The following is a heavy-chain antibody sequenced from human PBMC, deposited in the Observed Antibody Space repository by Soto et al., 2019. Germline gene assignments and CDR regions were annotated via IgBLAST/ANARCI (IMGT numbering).Heavy chain of an antibody. D-gene: IGHD3-16*01. J-gene: IGHJ4*02. CDR3: AFGNLSYYFDF. CDR1: GVSFGAFS. Sequence: GGSLRLSCASSGVSFGAFSMNWVRQAPGKGLEWVAIIWYDGSDKYYADSVKGRFTISRDNSKNTLYLQMNSLRAEDTAVYHCAFGNLSYYFDFWGQGT. CDR2: IWYDGSDK. V-gene: IGHV3-33*08.